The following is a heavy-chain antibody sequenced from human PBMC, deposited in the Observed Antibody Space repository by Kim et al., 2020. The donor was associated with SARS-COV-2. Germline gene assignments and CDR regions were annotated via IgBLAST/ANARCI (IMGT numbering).Heavy chain of an antibody. CDR3: ARLGRGYPFRQYYYYYGMDV. Sequence: GESLKISCKGSGYSFTSYWIGWVRQMPGKGLEWMGIIYPGDSDTRYSPSFQGQVTISADKSISTAYLQWSSLKASDTAMYYCARLGRGYPFRQYYYYYGMDVWGQGTTVTVSS. V-gene: IGHV5-51*01. D-gene: IGHD2-15*01. J-gene: IGHJ6*02. CDR1: GYSFTSYW. CDR2: IYPGDSDT.